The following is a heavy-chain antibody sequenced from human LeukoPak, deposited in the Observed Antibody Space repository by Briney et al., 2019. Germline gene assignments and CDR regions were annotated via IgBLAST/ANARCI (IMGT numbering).Heavy chain of an antibody. J-gene: IGHJ4*02. CDR3: ARAHNWKYGTFDY. V-gene: IGHV3-21*01. CDR1: GFTFSSYS. CDR2: ISGSSTYI. D-gene: IGHD1-20*01. Sequence: GGSLRLSCAASGFTFSSYSMNWVRQAPGKGLEWVSSISGSSTYIYYADSMKGRITISRDNAKNSLYLQMNSLRVEDTAVYYCARAHNWKYGTFDYWGQGTLVTVSS.